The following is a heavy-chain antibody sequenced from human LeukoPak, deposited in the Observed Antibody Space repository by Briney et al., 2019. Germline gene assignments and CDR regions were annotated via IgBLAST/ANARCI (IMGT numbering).Heavy chain of an antibody. CDR2: INPNSGGT. J-gene: IGHJ5*02. CDR3: VRVRDYVDNWFDP. V-gene: IGHV1-2*02. Sequence: ASVKVSCKASGYTLTGYYMHWVRQAPGPGLEWMGWINPNSGGTNYAQKFQGRVSMPRDTSTSTAYMELRRLRSDDTAVYYCVRVRDYVDNWFDPWGEVALVTVSS. D-gene: IGHD4-17*01. CDR1: GYTLTGYY.